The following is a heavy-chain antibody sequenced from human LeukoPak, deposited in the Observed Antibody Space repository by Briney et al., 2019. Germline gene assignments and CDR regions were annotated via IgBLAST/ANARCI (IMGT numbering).Heavy chain of an antibody. CDR2: IRYDGSNK. Sequence: HPGGSPRLSCAASGFTFSSYGMHWVRQAPGKGLEWVAFIRYDGSNKYYADSVKGRFTISRDNSKNTLYLQMNSLRAEDTAVYYCARASGGFSQWLGRGAFDIWGQGTMVTVSS. CDR1: GFTFSSYG. CDR3: ARASGGFSQWLGRGAFDI. D-gene: IGHD6-19*01. V-gene: IGHV3-30*02. J-gene: IGHJ3*02.